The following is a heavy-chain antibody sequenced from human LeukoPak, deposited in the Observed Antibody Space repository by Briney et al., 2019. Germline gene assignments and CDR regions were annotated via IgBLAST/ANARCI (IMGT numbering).Heavy chain of an antibody. J-gene: IGHJ4*02. D-gene: IGHD1-26*01. CDR1: GDSVSSNSAA. CDR2: TYYGSKWYN. CDR3: ARDQGGSYYFDY. V-gene: IGHV6-1*01. Sequence: SQTLPLTCDISGDSVSSNSAAWNWIRQSPSRGLEWLGRTYYGSKWYNDYAASVKSRISINPGTSKNQFSLHLNSVTPEDTAVYYCARDQGGSYYFDYWGQGTLVTVSS.